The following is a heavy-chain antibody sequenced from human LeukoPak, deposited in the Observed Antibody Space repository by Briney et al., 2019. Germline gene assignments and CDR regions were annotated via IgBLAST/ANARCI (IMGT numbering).Heavy chain of an antibody. CDR1: GGTFSSYA. CDR3: ARGAFSYYDSSGYYFSFYFDY. V-gene: IGHV1-69*13. D-gene: IGHD3-22*01. CDR2: IIPIFGTA. Sequence: SVKVSCKASGGTFSSYAISWVRQAPGQGLEWMGGIIPIFGTANYAQKFQGRVTITADESTSTAYMELRSLRSDDTAVYYCARGAFSYYDSSGYYFSFYFDYWGQGTLVTVSS. J-gene: IGHJ4*02.